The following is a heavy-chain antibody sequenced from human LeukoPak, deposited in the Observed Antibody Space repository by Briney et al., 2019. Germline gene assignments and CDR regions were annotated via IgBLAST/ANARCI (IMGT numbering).Heavy chain of an antibody. Sequence: GGSLRLSCVGSGFIFSSYSMNWVRQAPGKGLEWISYISSSSGTIYYADSAKGRFTISRDNAKNSLYLQMNSLRAEDAAVYYCVRDYYGDMDYYYYYYMDVWGKGTTVTVSS. CDR3: VRDYYGDMDYYYYYYMDV. J-gene: IGHJ6*03. CDR1: GFIFSSYS. CDR2: ISSSSGTI. V-gene: IGHV3-48*01. D-gene: IGHD4-17*01.